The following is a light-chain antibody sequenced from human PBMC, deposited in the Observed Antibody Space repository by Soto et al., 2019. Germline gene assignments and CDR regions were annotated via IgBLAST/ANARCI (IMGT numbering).Light chain of an antibody. CDR1: QGISSY. J-gene: IGKJ4*01. CDR3: PQYYSYPPVT. CDR2: AAS. Sequence: AIRMTQSPSSLSASTGDGVTITCRASQGISSYLAWYQQKPGKAPKLLIYAASTLQSGVPSRFSGSGSGTDFTLTISCLQSEAFATYYCPQYYSYPPVTFGGGTKVDIK. V-gene: IGKV1-8*01.